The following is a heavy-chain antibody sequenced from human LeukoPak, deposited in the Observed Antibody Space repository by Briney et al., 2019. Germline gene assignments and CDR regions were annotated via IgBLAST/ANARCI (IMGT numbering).Heavy chain of an antibody. CDR2: ISYDGSNK. D-gene: IGHD2-15*01. J-gene: IGHJ4*02. Sequence: PGGSLRLSCAASGFTFSSYGMHWVRQAPGKGLEWVAVISYDGSNKYYADSVKGRFTISRDNSKNTLYLQMNILRAEDTAVYYCAKLVLCSGGSCGGIFDYWGQGTLVTVSS. CDR1: GFTFSSYG. CDR3: AKLVLCSGGSCGGIFDY. V-gene: IGHV3-30*18.